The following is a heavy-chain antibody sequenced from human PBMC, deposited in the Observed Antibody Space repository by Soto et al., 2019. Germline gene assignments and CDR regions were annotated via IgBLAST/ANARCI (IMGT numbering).Heavy chain of an antibody. CDR2: INPSGGST. CDR1: GYTFTSYY. Sequence: ASVKVSCKASGYTFTSYYMHWVRQAPGQGLEWMGIINPSGGSTSYAQKFQGRVTMTRDTSTSTVYMELSSLRSEDTAVYYCARDYNHEDDYYGMDVWGQGTTVTV. D-gene: IGHD1-1*01. V-gene: IGHV1-46*01. J-gene: IGHJ6*02. CDR3: ARDYNHEDDYYGMDV.